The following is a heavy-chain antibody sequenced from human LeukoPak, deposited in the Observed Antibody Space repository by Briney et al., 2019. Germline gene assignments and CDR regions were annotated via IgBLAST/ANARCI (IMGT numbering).Heavy chain of an antibody. Sequence: GASVKVSCKASGYTFTSYGISWVRQAPGQGLEWMGWISAYNGNTNYAQKLQGRATMTTDTSTSTAYMELRSLRSDDTAVYYCAREGYYDSSGYYWIDYWGQGTLVTVSS. CDR1: GYTFTSYG. CDR3: AREGYYDSSGYYWIDY. J-gene: IGHJ4*02. CDR2: ISAYNGNT. V-gene: IGHV1-18*01. D-gene: IGHD3-22*01.